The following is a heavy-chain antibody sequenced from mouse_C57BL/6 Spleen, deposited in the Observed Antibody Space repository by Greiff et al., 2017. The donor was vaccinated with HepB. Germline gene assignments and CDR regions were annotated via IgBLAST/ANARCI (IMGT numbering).Heavy chain of an antibody. CDR1: GFTFSSYA. D-gene: IGHD2-3*01. V-gene: IGHV5-4*03. CDR3: ARRDGGLYFDV. J-gene: IGHJ1*03. CDR2: ISDGGSYT. Sequence: DVKLVESGGGLVKPGGSLKLSCAASGFTFSSYAMSWVRQTPEKRLEWVATISDGGSYTYYPDNVKGRFTISRDNAKNNLYLQMSHLKSEDTAMYYCARRDGGLYFDVWGTGTTVTVSS.